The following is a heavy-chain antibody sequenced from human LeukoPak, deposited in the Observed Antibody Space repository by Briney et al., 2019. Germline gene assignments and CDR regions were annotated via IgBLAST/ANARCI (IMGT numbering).Heavy chain of an antibody. CDR2: LYSGSDT. CDR1: GFSVSLNY. D-gene: IGHD3-3*02. Sequence: GGPLTLSCAASGFSVSLNYMDWVRQAPGKGLEWVSILYSGSDTYYADSVKGRFTISRDSSKNMLFLHMNSLRAEDTAVYYCARVGDHFHWYLDLWGRGTLVTVSS. J-gene: IGHJ2*01. CDR3: ARVGDHFHWYLDL. V-gene: IGHV3-53*01.